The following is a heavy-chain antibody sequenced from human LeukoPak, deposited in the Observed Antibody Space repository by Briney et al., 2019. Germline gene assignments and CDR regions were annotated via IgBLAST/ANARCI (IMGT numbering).Heavy chain of an antibody. CDR2: IQSDGSKT. J-gene: IGHJ4*02. CDR1: GFSFSNYG. CDR3: ARGLSGTYFALDY. Sequence: GGSLRLSCAASGFSFSNYGMHWVRQAPGKGLEWVALIQSDGSKTYSADSVKGRFTISRDNSKNTLSLQMNSLRAEDTAVYYCARGLSGTYFALDYWGQGTRVTVSS. D-gene: IGHD3-10*01. V-gene: IGHV3-30*02.